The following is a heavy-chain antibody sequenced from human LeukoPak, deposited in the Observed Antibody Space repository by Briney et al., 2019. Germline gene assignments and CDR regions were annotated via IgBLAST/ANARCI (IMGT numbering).Heavy chain of an antibody. V-gene: IGHV1-8*01. Sequence: PSVKVSCKASGYTFTSYDINWVRQATGQGLEWMGWMNPNSGNTGYAQKFQGRVTMTTDTSTSTVYMELRSLRSDDTAVYYCARDRGRIAAARPDAFDIWGQGTMVTVSS. CDR2: MNPNSGNT. CDR1: GYTFTSYD. CDR3: ARDRGRIAAARPDAFDI. J-gene: IGHJ3*02. D-gene: IGHD6-13*01.